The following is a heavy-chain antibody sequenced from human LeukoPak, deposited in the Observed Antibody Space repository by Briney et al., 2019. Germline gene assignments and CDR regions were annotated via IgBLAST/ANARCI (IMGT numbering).Heavy chain of an antibody. V-gene: IGHV4-34*01. CDR2: INHSGST. Sequence: SETLSLTCAVYGGPFSGYYWSWIRQPPEKGLEWIGEINHSGSTNYNPSLKSRVTISVDTSKNQFSLKLTSVTAADTAVYYCARGGRLAAAGADYWGQGTLVTVSS. CDR3: ARGGRLAAAGADY. CDR1: GGPFSGYY. J-gene: IGHJ4*02. D-gene: IGHD6-13*01.